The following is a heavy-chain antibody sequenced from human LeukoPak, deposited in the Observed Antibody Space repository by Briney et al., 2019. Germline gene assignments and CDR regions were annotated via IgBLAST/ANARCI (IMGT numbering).Heavy chain of an antibody. J-gene: IGHJ4*02. CDR1: GFTFTSYG. CDR2: IWYDGRKE. CDR3: ARDGAYHYDSSGYYWSGLDY. D-gene: IGHD3-22*01. Sequence: GGSLRLSCAASGFTFTSYGMHWVRQAPGKGLEWVALIWYDGRKEYYADSVKGRFTISRDNSKNTLYLQMNSLRAEDTAVYYCARDGAYHYDSSGYYWSGLDYWGQGTLVTVSS. V-gene: IGHV3-33*01.